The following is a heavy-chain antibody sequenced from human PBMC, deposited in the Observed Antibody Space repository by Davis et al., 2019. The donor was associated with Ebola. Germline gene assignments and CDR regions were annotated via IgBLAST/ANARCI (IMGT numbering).Heavy chain of an antibody. Sequence: PSETLSLTCAVYGGSFSGYYWSWIRQPPGKGLEWIGEINHSGSTNYNPSLKSRVTISVDTSKNQFSLKLSSVTAADTAVYYCARGAARYSGYDLTYYYYGMDVWGEGTTVTVSS. CDR2: INHSGST. V-gene: IGHV4-34*01. D-gene: IGHD5-12*01. CDR3: ARGAARYSGYDLTYYYYGMDV. J-gene: IGHJ6*04. CDR1: GGSFSGYY.